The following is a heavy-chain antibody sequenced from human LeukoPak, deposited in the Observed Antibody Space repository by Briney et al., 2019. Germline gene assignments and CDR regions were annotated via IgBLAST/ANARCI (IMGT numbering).Heavy chain of an antibody. CDR1: GVTFSNYW. CDR3: ARAYCSSTSCRHNY. CDR2: INGDGRSR. V-gene: IGHV3-74*01. D-gene: IGHD2-2*01. J-gene: IGHJ4*02. Sequence: GGSLRLSCAAFGVTFSNYWVHWVRHAPGKGLVWVSRINGDGRSRSYADYVNGQCTIPIDNAKYTLHLQVNSLRAEETSVYYCARAYCSSTSCRHNYWGQGTLVTVSS.